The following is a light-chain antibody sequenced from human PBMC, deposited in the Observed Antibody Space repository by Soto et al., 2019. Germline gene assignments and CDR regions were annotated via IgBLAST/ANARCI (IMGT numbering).Light chain of an antibody. V-gene: IGLV2-14*01. CDR3: SSYTSSNTLV. J-gene: IGLJ2*01. CDR1: SSDVGGYNY. CDR2: EVT. Sequence: QSALTQPASVSGSPGQSITISCTGTSSDVGGYNYVPWYQQYPGKAPKVMIYEVTNRPSGVSNRFSGSKSGNTASLTISGLQAEDEADYYCSSYTSSNTLVFGGGTKLTVL.